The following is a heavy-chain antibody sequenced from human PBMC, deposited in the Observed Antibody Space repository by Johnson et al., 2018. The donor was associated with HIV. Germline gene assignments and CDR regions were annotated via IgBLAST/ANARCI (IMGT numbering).Heavy chain of an antibody. J-gene: IGHJ3*02. Sequence: QVQLVESGGGVVQPGRSLRLSCAASGFTFSSYAMHWVRQAPGKGLEWVAVISYDGSNKYYADSVKGRFTISRDNSKNTLYLQMNSLRAEDTAVYYCARVLGPYAFDIWGQGTMVTVSS. CDR2: ISYDGSNK. CDR1: GFTFSSYA. CDR3: ARVLGPYAFDI. V-gene: IGHV3-30*14.